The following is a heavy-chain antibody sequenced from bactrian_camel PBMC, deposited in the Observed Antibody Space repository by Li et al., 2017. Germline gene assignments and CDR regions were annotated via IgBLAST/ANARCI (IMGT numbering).Heavy chain of an antibody. D-gene: IGHD2*01. CDR3: AAGQGSLPY. V-gene: IGHV3S53*01. CDR1: GAIFNSYV. CDR2: RDSDDGM. J-gene: IGHJ4*01. Sequence: HVQLVESGGGSAQAGGSLRLSCTASGAIFNSYVLGWHREGEGIAARDSDDGMRYADSVTGRLTISRDNAKNTLYLQVNSLKTEDTAMYYCAAGQGSLPYWGQGTQVTVS.